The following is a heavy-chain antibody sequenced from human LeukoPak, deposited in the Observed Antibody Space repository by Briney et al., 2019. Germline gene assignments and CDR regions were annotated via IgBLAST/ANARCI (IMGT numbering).Heavy chain of an antibody. J-gene: IGHJ4*02. V-gene: IGHV3-15*01. D-gene: IGHD3-16*02. Sequence: GGSLRLSCAASGFTFSNAWMSWVRQAPGKGLECLGRIKSKTDGGTTDYAAPVNDRFTISRDDSKNTLYLQMNSLKTEDTAVYYCTTENYDYVWGSYRQYYFDYWGQGTLVTVSS. CDR3: TTENYDYVWGSYRQYYFDY. CDR2: IKSKTDGGTT. CDR1: GFTFSNAW.